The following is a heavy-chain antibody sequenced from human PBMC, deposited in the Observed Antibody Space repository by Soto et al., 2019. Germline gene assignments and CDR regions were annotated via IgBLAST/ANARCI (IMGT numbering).Heavy chain of an antibody. CDR3: ARLRXSGYHTHFXFGMDV. J-gene: IGHJ6*02. CDR1: GYTFHTFG. Sequence: ASVKVSCKASGYTFHTFGISWVRQAPGQGLEWMGWISTYNDNTNYAQKFRGRVAMATDMSTGTASMELRSLTPDDTAVYYCARLRXSGYHTHFXFGMDVWGQGTTVTVSS. D-gene: IGHD5-12*01. CDR2: ISTYNDNT. V-gene: IGHV1-18*01.